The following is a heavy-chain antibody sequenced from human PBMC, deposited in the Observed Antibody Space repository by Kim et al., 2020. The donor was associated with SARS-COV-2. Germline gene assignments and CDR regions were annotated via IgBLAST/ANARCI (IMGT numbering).Heavy chain of an antibody. V-gene: IGHV1-69*13. CDR2: IIPIFGTA. D-gene: IGHD1-20*01. Sequence: SVKVSCKASGGTFSSYAISWVRQAPGQGLEWMGGIIPIFGTANYAQKFQGRVTITADESTSTAYMELSSLRSEDTAVYYCARDLPSEYITGSVSWFDPWGQGTLVTVSS. CDR3: ARDLPSEYITGSVSWFDP. CDR1: GGTFSSYA. J-gene: IGHJ5*02.